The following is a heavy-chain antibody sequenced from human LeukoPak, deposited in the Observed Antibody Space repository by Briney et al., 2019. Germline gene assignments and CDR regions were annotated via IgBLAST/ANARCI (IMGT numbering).Heavy chain of an antibody. J-gene: IGHJ4*02. Sequence: PGGSLRLSCAASGFTFSTYWLHWVRQAPGKGMVWVSRISGDGSDTEYADSMKGRFTVSRDNAKNTLYLQMNSLRAEDTALYYCARVRTDSSGYYYEGFDYWGQGTLLTVSS. CDR1: GFTFSTYW. CDR2: ISGDGSDT. D-gene: IGHD3-22*01. CDR3: ARVRTDSSGYYYEGFDY. V-gene: IGHV3-74*03.